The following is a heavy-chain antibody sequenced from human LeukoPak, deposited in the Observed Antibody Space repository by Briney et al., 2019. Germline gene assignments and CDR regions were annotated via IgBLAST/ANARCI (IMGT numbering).Heavy chain of an antibody. J-gene: IGHJ3*02. CDR1: GYTFTSSY. D-gene: IGHD2-2*01. Sequence: GASVKVSCKASGYTFTSSYMHWVRQAPGQGLEWMGIINPSGGSTSYAQKFQGRVTMTRDMSTSTVYMELSSLRSEDTAVYYCARTPTSDDAFDIWGQGTMVTVSS. V-gene: IGHV1-46*01. CDR3: ARTPTSDDAFDI. CDR2: INPSGGST.